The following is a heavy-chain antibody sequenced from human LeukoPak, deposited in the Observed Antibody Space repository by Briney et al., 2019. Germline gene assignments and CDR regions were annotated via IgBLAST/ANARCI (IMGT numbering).Heavy chain of an antibody. CDR2: TYYIGST. CDR1: GDSVSSYY. J-gene: IGHJ4*02. CDR3: ARLDTAMLYFDY. V-gene: IGHV4-59*02. Sequence: SETLSLTCTVSGDSVSSYYWSWIRQPPGKGLEWIGYTYYIGSTNYSPSLKSRVTTSVDTSKNQFSLKLNSVTAADTAVYYCARLDTAMLYFDYWGQGTLVTVSS. D-gene: IGHD5-18*01.